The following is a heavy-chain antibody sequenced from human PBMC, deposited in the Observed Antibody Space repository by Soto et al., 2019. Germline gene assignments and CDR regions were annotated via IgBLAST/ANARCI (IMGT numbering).Heavy chain of an antibody. D-gene: IGHD6-19*01. CDR3: ARVAYSYGWIYDY. V-gene: IGHV3-21*01. CDR2: IVDSGDRA. J-gene: IGHJ4*01. CDR1: GFTFSKHA. Sequence: GGSLRLSCVASGFTFSKHAVTWIRQTPMKGLEWVASIVDSGDRASYADSVRGRFTVSRDNAKNSLYLQMNSLRGDDTAVYFCARVAYSYGWIYDYWGQGSLVTVSS.